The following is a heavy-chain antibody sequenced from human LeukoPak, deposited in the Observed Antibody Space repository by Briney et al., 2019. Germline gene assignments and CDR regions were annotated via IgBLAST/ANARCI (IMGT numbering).Heavy chain of an antibody. J-gene: IGHJ4*02. Sequence: GGSLRLSCAASGFTFSTYAMTWVRQAPGRGLEWVSSITGSGDNTHYADSVKGRFTISRDDSKNTLFLQMNSLRDEDTALYYCAKGPEIYYGSGSFDYWGQGALVTVSS. D-gene: IGHD3-10*01. CDR2: ITGSGDNT. CDR1: GFTFSTYA. V-gene: IGHV3-23*01. CDR3: AKGPEIYYGSGSFDY.